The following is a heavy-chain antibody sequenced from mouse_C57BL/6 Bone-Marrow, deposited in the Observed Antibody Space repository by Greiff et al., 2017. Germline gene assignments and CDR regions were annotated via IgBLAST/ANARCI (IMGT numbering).Heavy chain of an antibody. J-gene: IGHJ4*01. CDR1: GYTFTDYY. CDR3: ALLLLRYYYAMDY. CDR2: INPNNGGT. D-gene: IGHD1-1*01. Sequence: EVQLQQSGPELVKPGASVKISCKASGYTFTDYYMNWVKQSHGKSLEWIGDINPNNGGTSYNQKFKGKATLTVDKSSSTAYMELRSLPSEDSAVYYCALLLLRYYYAMDYWGQGTSVTVSS. V-gene: IGHV1-26*01.